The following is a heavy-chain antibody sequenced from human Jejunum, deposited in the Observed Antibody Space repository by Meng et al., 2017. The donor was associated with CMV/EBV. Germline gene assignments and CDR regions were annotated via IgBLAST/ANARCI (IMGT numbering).Heavy chain of an antibody. J-gene: IGHJ4*02. D-gene: IGHD6-19*01. CDR1: GFPFSNYA. Sequence: LSCAASGFPFSNYALSWVRQAPGKGLEWVSHIDGPTPNTHYADSAKGRFTISRDNSKNTLYLQMNSLRAEDTAVYYCASWLVAHFDYWGQGTLVTVSS. CDR2: IDGPTPNT. CDR3: ASWLVAHFDY. V-gene: IGHV3-23*01.